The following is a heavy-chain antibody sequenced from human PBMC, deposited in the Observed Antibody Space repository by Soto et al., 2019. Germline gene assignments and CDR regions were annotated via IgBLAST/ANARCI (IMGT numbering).Heavy chain of an antibody. CDR1: GYSISSGYY. V-gene: IGHV4-38-2*01. D-gene: IGHD2-2*02. J-gene: IGHJ5*02. Sequence: SETLSLTCAVSGYSISSGYYWGWIRQPPGKGLEWIGSIYHSGSTYYNPSLKSRVTISVDTSKNQFSLKLSSVTAADTAVYYCARAVGYCSSTSCYTGWFDPWGQGTLVT. CDR2: IYHSGST. CDR3: ARAVGYCSSTSCYTGWFDP.